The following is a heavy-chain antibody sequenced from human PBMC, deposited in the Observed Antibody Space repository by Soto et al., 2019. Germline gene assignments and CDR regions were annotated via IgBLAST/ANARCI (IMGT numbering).Heavy chain of an antibody. CDR3: AKGRRDFDY. V-gene: IGHV3-23*01. Sequence: WGSLRLSCAASGFTFSSYAMSWVRQAPGKGLEWGSTINDSGGSTYYADSVKGRFTISRDNSKNTLYLQMNSLRAEDTAGYYCAKGRRDFDYWGQGTLVTVSS. CDR1: GFTFSSYA. J-gene: IGHJ4*02. CDR2: INDSGGST.